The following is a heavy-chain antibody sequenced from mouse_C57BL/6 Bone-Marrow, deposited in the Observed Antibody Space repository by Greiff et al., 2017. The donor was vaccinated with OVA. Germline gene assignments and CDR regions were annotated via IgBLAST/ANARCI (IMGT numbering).Heavy chain of an antibody. CDR3: ARREVYYYGSSPAY. D-gene: IGHD1-1*01. Sequence: EVQLQQSGPVLVKPGASVKMSCKASGYTFTDYYMNWVKQSHGKSLEWIGVINPYNGGTSYNQKFKGKATLTVDKSSSTAYMELNSLTSEDSAVYYCARREVYYYGSSPAYWGQGTLVTVSA. V-gene: IGHV1-19*01. CDR2: INPYNGGT. J-gene: IGHJ3*01. CDR1: GYTFTDYY.